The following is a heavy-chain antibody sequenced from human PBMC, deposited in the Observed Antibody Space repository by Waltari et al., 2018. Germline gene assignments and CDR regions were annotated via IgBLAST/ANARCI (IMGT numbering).Heavy chain of an antibody. V-gene: IGHV5-51*01. D-gene: IGHD3-22*01. CDR2: IYPGDSDT. J-gene: IGHJ5*02. Sequence: EVQLVQSGAEVKKPGESLKISCKGSGYSFTSYWIGWVRQMPGKGLEWLGIIYPGDSDTRYSPSFQGQVTISADKSSSTAYLQWSSLKASDTAMYYCARQDTYYYDSSGYINWFDPWGPGTLVTVSS. CDR3: ARQDTYYYDSSGYINWFDP. CDR1: GYSFTSYW.